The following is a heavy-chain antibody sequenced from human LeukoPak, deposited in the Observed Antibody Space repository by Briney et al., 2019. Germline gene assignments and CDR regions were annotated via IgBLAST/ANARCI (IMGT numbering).Heavy chain of an antibody. CDR3: ARLRIGLGAFDI. CDR1: GFTLSNYE. Sequence: GGSLRLSCAASGFTLSNYEINWVRQAPGKGLEWVSYISTSGRTIYYADSVKGRFIISRDNAKNSLYLQMNSLRAEDTAVYYCARLRIGLGAFDIWGQGTTVTVSS. V-gene: IGHV3-48*03. J-gene: IGHJ3*02. D-gene: IGHD3/OR15-3a*01. CDR2: ISTSGRTI.